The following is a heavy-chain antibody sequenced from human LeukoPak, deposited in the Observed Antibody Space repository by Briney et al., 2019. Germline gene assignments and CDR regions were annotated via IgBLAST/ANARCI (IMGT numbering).Heavy chain of an antibody. Sequence: GGSLRLSCAAYGFTFSSYWMHWVRQVPGKGLVWVSRIKTDGSNTVYADNVKGRFTISRDNAKNTPYLQMNSLRVEDTAVYYCTRTYYYDSRDYFDYWGQGALVTVSS. V-gene: IGHV3-74*01. CDR2: IKTDGSNT. D-gene: IGHD3-22*01. CDR1: GFTFSSYW. J-gene: IGHJ4*02. CDR3: TRTYYYDSRDYFDY.